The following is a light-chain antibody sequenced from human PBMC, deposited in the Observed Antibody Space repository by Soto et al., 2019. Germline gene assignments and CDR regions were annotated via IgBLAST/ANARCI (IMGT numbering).Light chain of an antibody. V-gene: IGKV3-15*01. CDR1: QNVNYN. CDR3: QQYNSWPRT. CDR2: DAS. Sequence: IVMTQSPATLSVSPGERATLSCRASQNVNYNLAWYQQKPGQAPSLLIHDASIRASAVPSRFSGSGSGTEFTLTISSLQSEDFAVYYCQQYNSWPRTFGQGTKVEIK. J-gene: IGKJ1*01.